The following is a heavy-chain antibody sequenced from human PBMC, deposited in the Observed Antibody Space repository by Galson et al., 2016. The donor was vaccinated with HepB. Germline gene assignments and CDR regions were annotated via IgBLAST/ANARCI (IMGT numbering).Heavy chain of an antibody. CDR1: GFTFSYYD. CDR3: VGADTYHYGLDV. CDR2: ISYAGSNK. D-gene: IGHD3-16*01. Sequence: SLRLSCAASGFTFSYYDMNWVRQAPGKGLEWVAVISYAGSNKYYADSVTGRFTISRDNSRNTLYLQMNSLRGEDTAVYYCVGADTYHYGLDVWGQGTTVTVSS. V-gene: IGHV3-30*03. J-gene: IGHJ6*02.